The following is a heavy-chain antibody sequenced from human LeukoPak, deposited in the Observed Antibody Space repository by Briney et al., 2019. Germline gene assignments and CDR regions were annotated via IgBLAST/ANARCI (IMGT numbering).Heavy chain of an antibody. V-gene: IGHV4-34*01. D-gene: IGHD4-23*01. CDR3: ATLSTVVTPYYFDY. Sequence: SETLSLTCAVYGGSFSGYYWSWIRQPPGKGLEWIGEINHSGSTNYNPSLKSRVTISVDTSKNQFSLKLSSVTAADTAVYHCATLSTVVTPYYFDYWGQGTLVTVSS. CDR2: INHSGST. J-gene: IGHJ4*02. CDR1: GGSFSGYY.